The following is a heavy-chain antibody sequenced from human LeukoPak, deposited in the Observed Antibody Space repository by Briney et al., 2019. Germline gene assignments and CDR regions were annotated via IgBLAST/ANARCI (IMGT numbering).Heavy chain of an antibody. CDR2: IDSYGTTI. V-gene: IGHV3-11*01. J-gene: IGHJ3*02. CDR3: ARKVAFDI. CDR1: GFSLSDYY. Sequence: GWSLRLSCAASGFSLSDYYMSWIRQAPGKGLEWVAYIDSYGTTIYYADSVKGRFTISRDSTKNSLYLQMNSLRVEDTAVYYCARKVAFDIWSQGTMVTVSS.